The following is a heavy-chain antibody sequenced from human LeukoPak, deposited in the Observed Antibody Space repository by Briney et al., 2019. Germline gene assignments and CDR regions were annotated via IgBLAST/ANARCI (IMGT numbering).Heavy chain of an antibody. J-gene: IGHJ4*02. Sequence: TSVKVSCKASGFTFTSSAVQWVRQARGQRLEWIGWIVVGSGNTNYAQKFQERVTITRDMSTSTAYTELSSLRSEDTAVYYCAADYYDSSGYYYQFDYWGQGTLVTVSS. V-gene: IGHV1-58*01. CDR3: AADYYDSSGYYYQFDY. D-gene: IGHD3-22*01. CDR1: GFTFTSSA. CDR2: IVVGSGNT.